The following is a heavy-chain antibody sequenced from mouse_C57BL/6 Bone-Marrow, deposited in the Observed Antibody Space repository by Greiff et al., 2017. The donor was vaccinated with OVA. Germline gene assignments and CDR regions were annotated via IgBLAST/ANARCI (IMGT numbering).Heavy chain of an antibody. CDR2: ISNGGGST. J-gene: IGHJ4*01. Sequence: EVHLVESGGGLVQPGGSLKLSCAASGFTFSDYYMYWVRQTPEKRLEWVAYISNGGGSTYYPDTVKGRFTISRDNAKNTLYLQMSRLKSEDTAMYYCARQGFTTVVADYAMDYWGQGTSVTVSS. CDR1: GFTFSDYY. D-gene: IGHD1-1*01. V-gene: IGHV5-12*01. CDR3: ARQGFTTVVADYAMDY.